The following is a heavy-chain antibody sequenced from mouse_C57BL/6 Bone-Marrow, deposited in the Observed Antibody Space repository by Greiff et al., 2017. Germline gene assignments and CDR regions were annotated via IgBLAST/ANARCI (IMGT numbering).Heavy chain of an antibody. CDR1: GFTFSSYA. CDR2: ISDGGSYT. Sequence: EVQLVESGGGLVKPGGSLKLSCAASGFTFSSYAMSWVRQTPEKRLEWVATISDGGSYTYYPDNVKGRFTISRDNAKNNLYLQMSHLKSEDTAMYYCARRLGKDYWGQGTTLTVSS. V-gene: IGHV5-4*01. J-gene: IGHJ2*01. CDR3: ARRLGKDY. D-gene: IGHD4-1*01.